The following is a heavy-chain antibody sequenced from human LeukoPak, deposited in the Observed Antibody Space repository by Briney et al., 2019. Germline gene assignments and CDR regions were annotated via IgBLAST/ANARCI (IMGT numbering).Heavy chain of an antibody. Sequence: SETLSLTCTVSGGSISSYYWSWIRQPPGKGLEWIGYIYYSGSTNYNPSLKSRVTISVDTSKNQFSLKLSSVTAADTAVYYCARRPYDSSGLDAFDIWGQGTMVTVSS. V-gene: IGHV4-59*08. CDR1: GGSISSYY. CDR2: IYYSGST. J-gene: IGHJ3*02. CDR3: ARRPYDSSGLDAFDI. D-gene: IGHD3-22*01.